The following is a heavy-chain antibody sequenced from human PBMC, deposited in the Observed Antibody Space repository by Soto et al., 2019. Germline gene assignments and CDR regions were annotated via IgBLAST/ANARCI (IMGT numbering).Heavy chain of an antibody. J-gene: IGHJ4*02. CDR3: AKDLLAKGSYVFDY. D-gene: IGHD1-26*01. Sequence: HPGGSLRLSCAASGFTFSIFAMSWVRQAPGKGLEWVSGISGSGGSTYYVDSVKGRFTISRDNSKNTLYLQMNSLRAEDTAVYYCAKDLLAKGSYVFDYWGQGTLVTVSS. CDR1: GFTFSIFA. V-gene: IGHV3-23*01. CDR2: ISGSGGST.